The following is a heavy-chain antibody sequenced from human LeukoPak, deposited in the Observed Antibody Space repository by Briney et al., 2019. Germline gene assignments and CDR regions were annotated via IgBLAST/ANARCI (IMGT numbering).Heavy chain of an antibody. CDR3: ARADYYGSGSYYKGWFDP. D-gene: IGHD3-10*01. Sequence: SETLSLTCTVSGGSISSYYWSWIRQPPGKGLEWIGYIYSSGSTNCNPSLKSRVTISVDTSKNQFSLKLSSVTAADTAVYYCARADYYGSGSYYKGWFDPWGQGALVTVSS. V-gene: IGHV4-4*09. CDR2: IYSSGST. CDR1: GGSISSYY. J-gene: IGHJ5*02.